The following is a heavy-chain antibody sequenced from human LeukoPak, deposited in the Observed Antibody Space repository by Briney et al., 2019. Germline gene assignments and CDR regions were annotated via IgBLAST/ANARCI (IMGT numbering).Heavy chain of an antibody. CDR1: GFTFNNYA. CDR3: AKVSGGGLYYDGMDV. Sequence: GGSLRLSCAASGFTFNNYAMNWVRQAPGKGLEWVSVISGSGGTTYYADSVKGRFTISRDSSKNTLYLQMNSLRAEDTAVYYCAKVSGGGLYYDGMDVWGQGTTVTVSS. J-gene: IGHJ6*02. V-gene: IGHV3-23*01. CDR2: ISGSGGTT. D-gene: IGHD1-14*01.